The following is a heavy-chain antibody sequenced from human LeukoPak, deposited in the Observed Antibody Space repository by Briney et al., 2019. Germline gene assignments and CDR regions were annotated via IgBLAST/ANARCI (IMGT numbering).Heavy chain of an antibody. J-gene: IGHJ5*02. Sequence: HSETLSLTCTVSGGSISSYYWSWIPQPAGKGLEWIGRIYTSGSINYNPSLEGRVTMSVDTSKDQFSLKLSSVTAADTAVYYCARDQYCSSTSCYLQALGGWFDPWGQGTLVTVSS. D-gene: IGHD2-2*01. CDR3: ARDQYCSSTSCYLQALGGWFDP. V-gene: IGHV4-4*07. CDR2: IYTSGSI. CDR1: GGSISSYY.